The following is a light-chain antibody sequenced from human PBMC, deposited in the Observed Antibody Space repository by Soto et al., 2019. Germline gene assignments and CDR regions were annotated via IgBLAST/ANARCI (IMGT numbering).Light chain of an antibody. CDR1: RSLNRN. CDR3: QHFNDWPPAFT. V-gene: IGKV3D-15*01. Sequence: EILMTQSPATLSVSPGERATLSCRASRSLNRNLVWYQQKPGQAPRLIIYGASTRASGIPARFSGSGSGTEFTLTISSLQSEDFALYYCQHFNDWPPAFTFGPGTKVDL. CDR2: GAS. J-gene: IGKJ3*01.